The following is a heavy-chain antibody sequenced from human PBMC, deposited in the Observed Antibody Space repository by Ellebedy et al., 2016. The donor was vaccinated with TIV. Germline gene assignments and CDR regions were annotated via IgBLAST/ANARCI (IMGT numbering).Heavy chain of an antibody. V-gene: IGHV7-4-1*01. CDR2: INTNTGNP. CDR1: GYTFTSYA. D-gene: IGHD3-10*01. J-gene: IGHJ5*02. Sequence: ASVKVSXXASGYTFTSYAMNWVRQAPGQGLEWMGWINTNTGNPTYAQGFTGRFVFSLDTSVSTAYLQICSLKAEDTAVYYCARDLGVRDLAFDPWGQGTLVTVSS. CDR3: ARDLGVRDLAFDP.